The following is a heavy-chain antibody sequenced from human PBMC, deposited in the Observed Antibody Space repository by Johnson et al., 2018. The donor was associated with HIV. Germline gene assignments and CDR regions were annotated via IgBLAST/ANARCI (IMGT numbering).Heavy chain of an antibody. CDR2: IHWHGGSP. Sequence: VQLVESGGGLVQPGRSLRLSCAASGFTFDDYAMHWVRQAPGKGLEWVSGIHWHGGSPGYADSVKGRFTISRDNAKNSLYLQMNSLKAEDTAVYYCASLSDDAFDFWGQGTMVIVSS. V-gene: IGHV3-20*04. CDR1: GFTFDDYA. J-gene: IGHJ3*01. CDR3: ASLSDDAFDF.